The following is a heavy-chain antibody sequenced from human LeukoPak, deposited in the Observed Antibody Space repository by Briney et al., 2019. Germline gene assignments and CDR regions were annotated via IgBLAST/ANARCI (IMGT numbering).Heavy chain of an antibody. CDR1: GYSLTDLS. D-gene: IGHD4-11*01. V-gene: IGHV1-18*01. CDR3: ARDLRTVDDY. Sequence: ASVKVSCKVSGYSLTDLSMHWVRQAPGQGLEWMGWISAYNGNTNYAQKLQGRVTITTDTSTSTAYMELRSLRSDDTAVYYCARDLRTVDDYWGQGTLVTVSS. CDR2: ISAYNGNT. J-gene: IGHJ4*02.